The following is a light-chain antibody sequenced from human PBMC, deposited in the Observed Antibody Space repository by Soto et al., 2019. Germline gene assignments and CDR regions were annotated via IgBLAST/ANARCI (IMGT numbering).Light chain of an antibody. Sequence: PAYGTGSHRHSSPIINTGTSSDIGSYHLVSWYQHQSGKAPKLIIYKVSQWPSGVSDRFSASKSGNTASLTISGLLAEDEADYFCCPYSVSDCGYVFGTGTKVT. CDR3: CPYSVSDCGYV. CDR2: KVS. J-gene: IGLJ1*01. CDR1: SSDIGSYHL. V-gene: IGLV2-23*02.